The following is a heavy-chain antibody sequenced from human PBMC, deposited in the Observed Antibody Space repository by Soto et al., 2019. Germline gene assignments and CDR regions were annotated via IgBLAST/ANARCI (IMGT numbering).Heavy chain of an antibody. D-gene: IGHD6-13*01. V-gene: IGHV3-33*01. CDR1: GFTFSSYG. J-gene: IGHJ6*02. Sequence: SLRLSCAASGFTFSSYGMHWVRQAPGKGLEWVAVIWYDGSNKYYADSVKGRFTISRDNSKNTLYLQMNSLRAEDTAVYYCALGVGAAAGRDFYYYYGMDVWGQGTTVTVSS. CDR3: ALGVGAAAGRDFYYYYGMDV. CDR2: IWYDGSNK.